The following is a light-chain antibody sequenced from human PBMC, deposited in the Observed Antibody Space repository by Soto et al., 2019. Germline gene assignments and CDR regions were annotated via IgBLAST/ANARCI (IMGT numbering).Light chain of an antibody. CDR2: WAS. V-gene: IGKV4-1*01. Sequence: DIVMTQSPDSLAVSLGERATINCKSSQSVLYSSNNNNYLAWYQQKPGQPPKLLLYWASTRESGVPDRFSGSWSGTDFTVTISSLQAEDGAVYYCQQYYSTPWTFGQGTKVEIK. CDR3: QQYYSTPWT. J-gene: IGKJ1*01. CDR1: QSVLYSSNNNNY.